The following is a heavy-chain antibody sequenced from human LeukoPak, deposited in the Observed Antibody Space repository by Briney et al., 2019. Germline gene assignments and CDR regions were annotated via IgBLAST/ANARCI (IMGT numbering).Heavy chain of an antibody. V-gene: IGHV3-23*01. CDR1: GFTFYSYA. CDR3: ARVGGATAVTMYFEY. J-gene: IGHJ4*02. Sequence: GGSLRLSCAASGFTFYSYAMSWVRQAPGKGLEWVSGITNSGGNTYYADSVKGRFTISRDNSKKSLYLQMNSLRDEDTAVYYCARVGGATAVTMYFEYWGQGTLVTVTS. CDR2: ITNSGGNT. D-gene: IGHD1-26*01.